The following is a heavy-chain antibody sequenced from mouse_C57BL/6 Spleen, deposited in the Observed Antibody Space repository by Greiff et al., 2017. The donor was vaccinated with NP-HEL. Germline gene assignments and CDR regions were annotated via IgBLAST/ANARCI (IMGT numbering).Heavy chain of an antibody. Sequence: QVQLQQPGAELVMPGASVKLSCKASGYTFTSYWMHWVKQRPGQGLEWIGEIDPSDSYTNYNQKFKGKSTLTVDKSSSKAYMQLSSLTSEDSAVYYCARGNSTVGSHYWYFDVWGTGTTVTVSS. CDR2: IDPSDSYT. J-gene: IGHJ1*03. CDR3: ARGNSTVGSHYWYFDV. V-gene: IGHV1-69*01. CDR1: GYTFTSYW. D-gene: IGHD1-1*01.